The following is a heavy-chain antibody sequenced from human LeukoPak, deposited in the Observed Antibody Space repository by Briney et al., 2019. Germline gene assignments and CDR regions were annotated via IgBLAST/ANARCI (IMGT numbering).Heavy chain of an antibody. D-gene: IGHD2-2*01. CDR2: FDPEDGET. CDR3: ETVVVGLVPAYGNFDY. CDR1: GYTLTELS. V-gene: IGHV1-24*01. J-gene: IGHJ4*02. Sequence: ASVKVSCKVSGYTLTELSMHWVRQAPGKGLEWMGGFDPEDGETIYAQKFQGRVTMTEDTSTDTAYMELSSLRSEDTAVYYCETVVVGLVPAYGNFDYWGQGTLVTVSS.